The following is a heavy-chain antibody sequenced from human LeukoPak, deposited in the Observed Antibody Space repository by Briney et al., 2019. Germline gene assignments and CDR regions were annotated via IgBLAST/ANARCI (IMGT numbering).Heavy chain of an antibody. Sequence: SETLSLTCTVSGGSISSSSYYWGWIRQPPGKGLEWIGSIYYSGSTYYNPSLKRRITISVDTSKNQFSLKLSSVNAADTAVYYCARYSSSWHHLDYWGQGTLVTVSS. CDR1: GGSISSSSYY. CDR2: IYYSGST. V-gene: IGHV4-39*01. CDR3: ARYSSSWHHLDY. J-gene: IGHJ4*02. D-gene: IGHD6-13*01.